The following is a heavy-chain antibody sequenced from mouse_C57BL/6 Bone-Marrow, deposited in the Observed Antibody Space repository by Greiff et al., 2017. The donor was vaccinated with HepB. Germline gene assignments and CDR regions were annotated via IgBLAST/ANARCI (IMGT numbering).Heavy chain of an antibody. CDR3: ARDSPRFAMDY. J-gene: IGHJ4*01. CDR1: GFSLTSYG. CDR2: IWSGGSK. V-gene: IGHV2-2*01. Sequence: VKLMESGPGLVQPSQSLSITCTVSGFSLTSYGVHWVRQSPGKGLEWLGVIWSGGSKDYNAAFISRLSISKDNSKSQVFFKMNSLQAYDTAIYYCARDSPRFAMDYWGQGTSVTVSS.